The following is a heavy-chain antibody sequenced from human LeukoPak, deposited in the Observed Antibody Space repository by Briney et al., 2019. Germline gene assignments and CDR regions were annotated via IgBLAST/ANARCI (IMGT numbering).Heavy chain of an antibody. CDR3: AKARWRDGSSSFDN. D-gene: IGHD6-6*01. CDR2: ISTYNGNT. Sequence: GASVKVSCKASGYTFTSYSINWGRQAPGQGLEWLGWISTYNGNTNYAQKLQGRATMTTDTSTSPAYMELRSLRSDDMAVYYCAKARWRDGSSSFDNWGQGTLVTVSS. J-gene: IGHJ4*02. V-gene: IGHV1-18*03. CDR1: GYTFTSYS.